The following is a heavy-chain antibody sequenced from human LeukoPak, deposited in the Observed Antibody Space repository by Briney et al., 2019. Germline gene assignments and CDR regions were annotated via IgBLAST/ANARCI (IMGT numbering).Heavy chain of an antibody. CDR1: GFTFSSYA. D-gene: IGHD1-26*01. Sequence: QPGRSLRLSCAASGFTFSSYAMSWVRQAPGKGLEWVSTISGRGDSTFYADSVKGRFTISRDNSKNTLYLQMNSLRAEDTAVYYCARTSGSYFFGYWGQGTLVTVSS. CDR2: ISGRGDST. CDR3: ARTSGSYFFGY. V-gene: IGHV3-23*01. J-gene: IGHJ4*02.